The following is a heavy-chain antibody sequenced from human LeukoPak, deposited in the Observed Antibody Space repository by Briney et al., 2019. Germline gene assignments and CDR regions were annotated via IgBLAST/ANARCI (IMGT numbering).Heavy chain of an antibody. Sequence: SETLSLTCTVSGGSISSSGYYWGWVRQPPRKGLEWIGNIYYSGSTYYNASLQSRVTISIDTSKNQFSLKLSSVTAADTAVYYCASRKLGNDYWGQGTLVTVSS. J-gene: IGHJ4*02. CDR1: GGSISSSGYY. CDR2: IYYSGST. D-gene: IGHD7-27*01. V-gene: IGHV4-39*07. CDR3: ASRKLGNDY.